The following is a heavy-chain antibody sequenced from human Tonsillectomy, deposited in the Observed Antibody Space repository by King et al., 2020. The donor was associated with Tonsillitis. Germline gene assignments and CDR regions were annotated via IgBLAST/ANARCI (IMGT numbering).Heavy chain of an antibody. J-gene: IGHJ4*02. V-gene: IGHV3-21*01. CDR2: ISSSTRYI. CDR3: AAEYSSSFDY. CDR1: GFTFSNYN. Sequence: QLVQSGGGLVKPGGSLRLSCAASGFTFSNYNMNWVRQAPGKGLEWVSSISSSTRYIYYADSVRGRFFISRDNAKNSLYLQMNSLRAEDTAVYYCAAEYSSSFDYWGQGTLVTVSS. D-gene: IGHD6-6*01.